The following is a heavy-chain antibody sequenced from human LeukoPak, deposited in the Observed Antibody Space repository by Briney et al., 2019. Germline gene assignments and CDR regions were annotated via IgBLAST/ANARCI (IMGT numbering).Heavy chain of an antibody. Sequence: ASVKVSCKASGYTFTNYAMNWVRQAPGQGLEWMGWISAYNHNTNYAQKFQGRVTMTIDTSTTTVYMELRSLRSDDTAIYYCARGLMYCDTMSCYDGDFDYWGQGTPVTVSS. CDR2: ISAYNHNT. D-gene: IGHD2-2*01. V-gene: IGHV1-18*01. CDR3: ARGLMYCDTMSCYDGDFDY. J-gene: IGHJ4*02. CDR1: GYTFTNYA.